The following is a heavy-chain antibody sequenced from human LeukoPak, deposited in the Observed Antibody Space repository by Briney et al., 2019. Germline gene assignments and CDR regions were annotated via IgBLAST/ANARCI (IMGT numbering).Heavy chain of an antibody. D-gene: IGHD5-18*01. Sequence: PGGSLRLSCAASGFTYSSHNMHWVRHAPGKGLEWVALISNDGNNKYYADSVQGRFTISRDNSKNTLYLQMNSLRAEDTAVYYCARDQGYTYGYSFDYWGQGTLVTVSS. V-gene: IGHV3-30-3*01. CDR3: ARDQGYTYGYSFDY. CDR1: GFTYSSHN. J-gene: IGHJ4*02. CDR2: ISNDGNNK.